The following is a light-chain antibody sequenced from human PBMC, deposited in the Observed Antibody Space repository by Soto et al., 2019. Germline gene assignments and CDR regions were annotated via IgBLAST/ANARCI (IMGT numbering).Light chain of an antibody. CDR3: QQYNSYSSYT. V-gene: IGKV1-5*03. CDR1: QSISSW. CDR2: KAS. J-gene: IGKJ2*01. Sequence: DIQMTQSPSTLSASVGDRVTITYRASQSISSWLAWYQQKPGKAPKLLIYKASSLESGVTSRFSGSGSGTEFTLTISGLQPDDFATYYCQQYNSYSSYTFGQGTKVDIK.